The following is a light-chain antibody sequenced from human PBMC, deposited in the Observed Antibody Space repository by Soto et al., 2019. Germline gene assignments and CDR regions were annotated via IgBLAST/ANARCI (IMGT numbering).Light chain of an antibody. CDR3: QQRTNWPLT. Sequence: EIVLTQSPATLSLSPGERATLSCRTSQSVSTFLAWYQQKPGQAPRLLLYDASNRATGIPARFSGTGSGTDFTLTIGSLEPEDFAVYYCQQRTNWPLTLGGGTKVEIK. J-gene: IGKJ4*01. V-gene: IGKV3-11*01. CDR1: QSVSTF. CDR2: DAS.